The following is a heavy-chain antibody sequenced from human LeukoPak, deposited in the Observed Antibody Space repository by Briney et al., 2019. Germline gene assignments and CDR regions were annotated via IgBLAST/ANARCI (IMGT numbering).Heavy chain of an antibody. CDR1: GFTFSSCG. V-gene: IGHV3-30*18. J-gene: IGHJ4*02. D-gene: IGHD5-18*01. CDR3: AKAGVDTAMALDY. Sequence: GGSLRLSCAASGFTFSSCGMHWVRQAPGKGLEWVAVISYDGSNKYYADSVKGRFTISRDNSKNTLYLQMNSLRAEDTAVYYCAKAGVDTAMALDYWGQGTLVTVSS. CDR2: ISYDGSNK.